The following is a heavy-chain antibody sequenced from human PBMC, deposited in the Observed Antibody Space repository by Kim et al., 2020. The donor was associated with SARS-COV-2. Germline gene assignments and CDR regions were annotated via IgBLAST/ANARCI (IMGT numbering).Heavy chain of an antibody. CDR1: GGSISSGSYY. Sequence: SETLSLTCTVSGGSISSGSYYWSWIRQPAGKGLEWIGRIYTSGSTNYNPSLKSRVTISVDTSKNQFSLKLSSVTAADTAVYYCARGAWIGYYYYGMDVWGQGTTVTVSS. CDR3: ARGAWIGYYYYGMDV. CDR2: IYTSGST. V-gene: IGHV4-61*02. D-gene: IGHD5-12*01. J-gene: IGHJ6*02.